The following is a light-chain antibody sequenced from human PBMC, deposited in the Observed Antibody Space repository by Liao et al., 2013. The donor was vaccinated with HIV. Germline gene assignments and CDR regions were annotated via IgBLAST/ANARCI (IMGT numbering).Light chain of an antibody. CDR3: QVWDSSGQNVV. CDR1: NIGTKS. J-gene: IGLJ2*01. CDR2: YDR. Sequence: SYELTQPPSLSVAPGKTARLTCGGNNIGTKSVHWYQQKSGQAPLLVISYDRDRPSGIPERFSGSNSGNTATLTISRVEAGDEADFYCQVWDSSGQNVVFGGGTKLTVL. V-gene: IGLV3-21*01.